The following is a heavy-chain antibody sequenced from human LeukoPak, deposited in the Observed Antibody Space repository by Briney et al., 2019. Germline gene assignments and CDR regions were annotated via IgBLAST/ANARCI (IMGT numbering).Heavy chain of an antibody. V-gene: IGHV1-18*01. D-gene: IGHD2-15*01. Sequence: ASMKVSCKASGYNFINYGIIWVRQAPGQGLEWMGWISANNANTNYAQKLQGRVTMTTDTSTSTAYMELRSLRSDDTAVYYCARGNYCSGGSCYDGAFDYWGQGTLVTVSS. CDR2: ISANNANT. CDR1: GYNFINYG. CDR3: ARGNYCSGGSCYDGAFDY. J-gene: IGHJ4*02.